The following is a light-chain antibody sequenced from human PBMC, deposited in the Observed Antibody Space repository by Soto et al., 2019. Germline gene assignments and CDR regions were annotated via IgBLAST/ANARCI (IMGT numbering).Light chain of an antibody. J-gene: IGKJ1*01. Sequence: IQMTQSPSTLSASVGDTVTITCRASQTISVSLAWYRQKPGKAPNLLIYDASTLQEGVPSRFSGSGYGTEFTLTVTRLQPDDFATYFCQQYDKYSTFGHGTKVDVK. CDR3: QQYDKYST. CDR2: DAS. V-gene: IGKV1-5*01. CDR1: QTISVS.